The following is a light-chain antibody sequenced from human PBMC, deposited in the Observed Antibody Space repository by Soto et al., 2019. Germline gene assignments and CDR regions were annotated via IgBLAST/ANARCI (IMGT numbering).Light chain of an antibody. J-gene: IGLJ2*01. CDR2: DVS. CDR3: SSYTSSSALVV. V-gene: IGLV2-14*01. CDR1: SSDVGGYNY. Sequence: QSALTQPASVSGSPGQSITISCTGTSSDVGGYNYVYWYQQHPGKTPQLMIYDVSNRPSGVSKRFSGSKSGNTASLTISGLQAEDEADYYCSSYTSSSALVVFGGGTQLTVL.